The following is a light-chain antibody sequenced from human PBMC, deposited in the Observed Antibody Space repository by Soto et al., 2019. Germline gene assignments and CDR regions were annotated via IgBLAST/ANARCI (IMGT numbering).Light chain of an antibody. V-gene: IGLV2-8*01. J-gene: IGLJ1*01. CDR2: EVT. CDR1: SSDDGYYDY. CDR3: SSYAGSNNFV. Sequence: QSVLTQPPSASGFPGQSVTISCTGTSSDDGYYDYVSWYQQHPGKAPKLVIYEVTKRPSGVPDRVSASKSGNTASLTVSGLRAEDEADYYCSSYAGSNNFVFGSGTKVTVL.